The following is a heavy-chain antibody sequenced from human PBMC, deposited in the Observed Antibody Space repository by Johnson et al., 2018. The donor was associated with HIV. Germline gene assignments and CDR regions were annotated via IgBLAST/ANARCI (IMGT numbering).Heavy chain of an antibody. D-gene: IGHD3-22*01. CDR3: ARVTYYYDTQAFDF. J-gene: IGHJ3*01. Sequence: QVQLVESGGGVVQPGRSLRLSCAASGFIFSSYGMHWVRQAPGKGLEWVAVIWYDGSNKYYADSVKGRFTISRDNSKNTLYLQMNSLRADDTAVYYCARVTYYYDTQAFDFWGQGTMVTVSS. CDR2: IWYDGSNK. CDR1: GFIFSSYG. V-gene: IGHV3-33*01.